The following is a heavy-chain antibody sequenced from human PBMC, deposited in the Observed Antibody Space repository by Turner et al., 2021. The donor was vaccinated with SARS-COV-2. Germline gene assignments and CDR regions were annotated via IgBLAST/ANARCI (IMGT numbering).Heavy chain of an antibody. D-gene: IGHD6-13*01. J-gene: IGHJ4*02. Sequence: EVQLVDSGGGLVQPGGSLRLSCAASGFTVSSNYMTWVRQAPGKGLDWVSVIYSGGSTYYADSVKVRFSISRHNSKNSLYLQMNSLRPEDTAVYYCASSSRYSSNWYLKLWGQGTLVTVSS. CDR3: ASSSRYSSNWYLKL. V-gene: IGHV3-53*04. CDR2: IYSGGST. CDR1: GFTVSSNY.